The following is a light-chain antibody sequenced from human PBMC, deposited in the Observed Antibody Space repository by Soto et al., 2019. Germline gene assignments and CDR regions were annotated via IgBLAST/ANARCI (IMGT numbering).Light chain of an antibody. CDR2: AAS. J-gene: IGKJ3*01. CDR3: QQYNKWRLFT. Sequence: EIVMTQSPVTLSVSPGERATLSCRASQSVSSNLAWYQQKPGQAPRLLIYAASTRATGIPARFSGSGSGTEFTLTISSLQSEDFAVYYCQQYNKWRLFTFRPGTKVDIK. V-gene: IGKV3-15*01. CDR1: QSVSSN.